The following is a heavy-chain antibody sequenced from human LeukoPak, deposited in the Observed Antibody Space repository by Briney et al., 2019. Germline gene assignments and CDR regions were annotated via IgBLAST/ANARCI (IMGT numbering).Heavy chain of an antibody. CDR3: ARVGGRFDP. CDR1: GGSISSSSSDW. J-gene: IGHJ5*02. Sequence: PSETLSLTCAVSGGSISSSSSDWWSGVRQPPGKGLEWIGEIYHSGSTNYNPSLKSRVTISVDKSKNQFSLNLTSVTAADTAVYYCARVGGRFDPWGQGTLVSVSS. CDR2: IYHSGST. V-gene: IGHV4-4*02.